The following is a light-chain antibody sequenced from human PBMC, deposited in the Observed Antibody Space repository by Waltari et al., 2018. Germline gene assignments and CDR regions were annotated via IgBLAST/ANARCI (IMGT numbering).Light chain of an antibody. J-gene: IGKJ2*01. CDR1: QSVSSY. CDR3: QHRTNWVPGMYT. V-gene: IGKV3-11*01. CDR2: DAS. Sequence: EIVLTQSPATLSLSPGERATLSCRASQSVSSYLAWYQQKPGQAPRLLIYDASNRATGIPARFSGSGSGTDFTLTISSLTPEDFAVYFCQHRTNWVPGMYTFGQGTKVDIK.